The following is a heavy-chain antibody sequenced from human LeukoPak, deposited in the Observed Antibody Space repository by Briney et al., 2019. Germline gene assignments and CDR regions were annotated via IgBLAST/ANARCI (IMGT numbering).Heavy chain of an antibody. J-gene: IGHJ4*02. V-gene: IGHV4-61*08. CDR2: IYYSGST. CDR3: ARAAYSGSYHSDY. CDR1: GGSISSGDYY. Sequence: SETLSLTCTVSGGSISSGDYYWSWIRQPPGKGLEWIGYIYYSGSTNYNPSLKSRVTISVDTSKNQFSLKLSSVTAADTAVYYCARAAYSGSYHSDYWGQGTLVTVSS. D-gene: IGHD1-26*01.